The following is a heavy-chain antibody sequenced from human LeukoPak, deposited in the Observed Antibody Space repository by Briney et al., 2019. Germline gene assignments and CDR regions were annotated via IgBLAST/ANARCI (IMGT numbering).Heavy chain of an antibody. CDR1: GFTFSSYA. CDR3: ARDVGDLVGAILDY. Sequence: GGSLRLSCAASGFTFSSYAMNLVRQAPGKGLEWVSYISSSSSTIYYADSVKGRFTISRDNAKNSLYLQMNSLRDEDTAVYYCARDVGDLVGAILDYWGQGTLVTVSS. D-gene: IGHD1-26*01. J-gene: IGHJ4*02. CDR2: ISSSSSTI. V-gene: IGHV3-48*02.